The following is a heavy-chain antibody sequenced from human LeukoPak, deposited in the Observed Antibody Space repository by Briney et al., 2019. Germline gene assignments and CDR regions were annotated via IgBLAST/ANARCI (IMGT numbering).Heavy chain of an antibody. V-gene: IGHV3-13*01. D-gene: IGHD2-2*01. CDR2: IGTAGDT. J-gene: IGHJ4*02. CDR1: GFTFSSYD. Sequence: GGSLRLSCAASGFTFSSYDMHWVRQAPGKGLEWFSAIGTAGDTYYPGSVKGRFTISRENAKNSLYLQMNSLRAGDTAVYYCARGNYHNYCSSTSCYGYFDYWGQGTLVTVSS. CDR3: ARGNYHNYCSSTSCYGYFDY.